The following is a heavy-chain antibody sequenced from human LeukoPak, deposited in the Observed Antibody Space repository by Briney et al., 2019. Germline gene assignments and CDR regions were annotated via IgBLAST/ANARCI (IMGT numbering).Heavy chain of an antibody. CDR1: GFTVSSNY. CDR3: ANVVVGAFDI. J-gene: IGHJ3*02. V-gene: IGHV3-7*01. CDR2: IKQDGSEK. D-gene: IGHD2-15*01. Sequence: GGSLRLSCAASGFTVSSNYMSWVRQAPGKGLEWVANIKQDGSEKYYVDSVKGRFTISRDNAKNSLYLQMNSLRAEDTAVYYCANVVVGAFDIWGQGTMVTVSS.